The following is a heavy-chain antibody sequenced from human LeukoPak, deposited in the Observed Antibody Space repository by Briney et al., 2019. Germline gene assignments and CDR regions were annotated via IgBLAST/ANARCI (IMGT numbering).Heavy chain of an antibody. J-gene: IGHJ4*02. CDR1: GFTVSSNH. V-gene: IGHV3-53*01. Sequence: GGSLRLSCAASGFTVSSNHMSWVRQAPGKGLEWVSYTHSDGRTYYADSVKGRFTISRDNSQNTLYLQMKSLRAEDTAIYYCARDYYGSGSYYNSSDYWGQGTLVTVSS. CDR3: ARDYYGSGSYYNSSDY. D-gene: IGHD3-10*01. CDR2: THSDGRT.